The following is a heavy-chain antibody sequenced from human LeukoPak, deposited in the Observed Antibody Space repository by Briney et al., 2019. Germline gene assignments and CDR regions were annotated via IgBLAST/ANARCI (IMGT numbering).Heavy chain of an antibody. V-gene: IGHV4-30-4*01. CDR2: IYYSGST. CDR3: ASSITIFGVVID. Sequence: PSETLSLTCTVSGGSISSGDYYWSWIRHPPGKGLEWIGYIYYSGSTYYNPSLKSRVTISVDTSKNQFSLKLSSVTAADTAVYYCASSITIFGVVIDWGQGTLVTVSS. CDR1: GGSISSGDYY. J-gene: IGHJ4*02. D-gene: IGHD3-3*01.